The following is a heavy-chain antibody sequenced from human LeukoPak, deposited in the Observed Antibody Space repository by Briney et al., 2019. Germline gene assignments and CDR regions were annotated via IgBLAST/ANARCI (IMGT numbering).Heavy chain of an antibody. CDR1: GFSFSTYA. V-gene: IGHV3-23*01. CDR2: VNGNGGST. D-gene: IGHD3-16*02. J-gene: IGHJ4*02. CDR3: AKSLYGGCDY. Sequence: GGSLRLSCAASGFSFSTYAMSCVRQDPGKGLEWVSGVNGNGGSTSYADSVKGRFTIFRDNSKNTVYLQMNSLRVEDTAVYYCAKSLYGGCDYWGQGTVVTVSS.